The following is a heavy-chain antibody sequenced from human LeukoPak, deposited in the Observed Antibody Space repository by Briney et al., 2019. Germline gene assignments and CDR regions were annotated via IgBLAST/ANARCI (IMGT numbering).Heavy chain of an antibody. D-gene: IGHD6-6*01. J-gene: IGHJ6*03. CDR1: GYTFTGYY. CDR2: INPNSGGT. CDR3: ARDYSSSSAYYYYYYMDV. Sequence: ASVKVSCKASGYTFTGYYVHWVRQAPGQGLEWMGWINPNSGGTNYAQKFQGRVTMTRDTSISTAYMELSRLRSDDTAVYYCARDYSSSSAYYYYYYMDVWGKGTTVTVSS. V-gene: IGHV1-2*02.